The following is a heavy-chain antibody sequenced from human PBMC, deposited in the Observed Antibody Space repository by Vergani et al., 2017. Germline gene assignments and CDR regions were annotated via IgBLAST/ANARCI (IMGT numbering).Heavy chain of an antibody. D-gene: IGHD5-18*01. V-gene: IGHV4-59*02. J-gene: IGHJ4*02. CDR3: ARHLRGYSYGVFDY. Sequence: QVKLQESGPGLVKPSETLSLTCTVSGASVNSYYWSWIRQPPGKGLEWMGYVSFRGDTLYDPSVKGRMTISLNTSSNQFSLYLTSVTAADTAVYYCARHLRGYSYGVFDYWGQGILVTVSS. CDR2: VSFRGDT. CDR1: GASVNSYY.